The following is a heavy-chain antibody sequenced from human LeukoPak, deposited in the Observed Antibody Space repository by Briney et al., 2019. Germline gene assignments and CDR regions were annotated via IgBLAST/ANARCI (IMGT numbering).Heavy chain of an antibody. V-gene: IGHV3-21*01. J-gene: IGHJ4*02. CDR1: GFTFSSYS. CDR2: IRSSSSYI. Sequence: GGSLRLSCAASGFTFSSYSMNWVRQAPGKGLEWVSSIRSSSSYIYYADSVKGRFTISRDNAKNSLYLQMNSLRAEDTAVYYCAREGLRLRSASRDYYFDYWGQGTLVTVSS. D-gene: IGHD3-3*01. CDR3: AREGLRLRSASRDYYFDY.